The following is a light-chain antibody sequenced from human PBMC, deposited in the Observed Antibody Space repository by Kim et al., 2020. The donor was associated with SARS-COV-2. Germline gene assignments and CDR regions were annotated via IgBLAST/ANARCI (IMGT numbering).Light chain of an antibody. Sequence: SGSPGESATLSCRASQSVSNNLAWYQQKPGQAPRLLIYGASTRATGIPARFSGSGSGTEFTLTISSLQSEDFAVYYCQHYNNWPSFGQGTRLEIK. J-gene: IGKJ5*01. CDR1: QSVSNN. CDR2: GAS. CDR3: QHYNNWPS. V-gene: IGKV3-15*01.